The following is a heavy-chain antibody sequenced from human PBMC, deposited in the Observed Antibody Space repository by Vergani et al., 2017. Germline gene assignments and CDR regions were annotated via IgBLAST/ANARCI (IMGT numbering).Heavy chain of an antibody. CDR2: IISTGST. D-gene: IGHD3-10*01. Sequence: QVQLQESGPGVVKPSQTLSLTCAVSGGSISSGDHCWTWIRHSPGKGLEWIGYIISTGSTHYNPSLQSRLTISLDASKNQFSLRLRSVTAADTAVYFCARQVLLSFEEFAVIGWFDPWGQGTLVTVSS. V-gene: IGHV4-30-4*08. J-gene: IGHJ5*02. CDR3: ARQVLLSFEEFAVIGWFDP. CDR1: GGSISSGDHC.